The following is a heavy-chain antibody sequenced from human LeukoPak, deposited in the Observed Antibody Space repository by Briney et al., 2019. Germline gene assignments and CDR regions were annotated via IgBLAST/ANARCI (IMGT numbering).Heavy chain of an antibody. Sequence: PSETLSLTCTVSGGSISSYYWSWIRQPPGKGLEWIGYIYYSGSTNYNPSLKSRVTISVDTSKNQFSLKLSSVTAADTAVYYCARLPPPSYGDYGAFDIWGQGTMVTVSS. CDR2: IYYSGST. V-gene: IGHV4-59*01. J-gene: IGHJ3*02. D-gene: IGHD4-17*01. CDR3: ARLPPPSYGDYGAFDI. CDR1: GGSISSYY.